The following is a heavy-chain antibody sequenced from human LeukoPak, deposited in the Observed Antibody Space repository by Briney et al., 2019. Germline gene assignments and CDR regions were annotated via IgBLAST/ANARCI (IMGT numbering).Heavy chain of an antibody. D-gene: IGHD3-10*01. CDR3: ARVIRSTLYYYCMDV. Sequence: SETLSLTCAVDGVSFSGYYWSWIRQPPGKGMEWIGEINHSGSTKYNPSLKSRVTISEEKSKNQFSGKVRYVAAADTAVYYCARVIRSTLYYYCMDVWGKGTTVTVSS. J-gene: IGHJ6*03. CDR1: GVSFSGYY. V-gene: IGHV4-34*01. CDR2: INHSGST.